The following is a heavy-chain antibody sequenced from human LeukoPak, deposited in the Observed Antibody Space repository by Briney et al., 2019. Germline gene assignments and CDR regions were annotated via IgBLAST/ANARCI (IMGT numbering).Heavy chain of an antibody. V-gene: IGHV1-18*01. CDR2: ISAYNGNT. CDR3: AIYYYDSSGYYYGWHYFDY. Sequence: GASVKVSCKASGYTFTSYGISWVRQAPGQGLEWMGWISAYNGNTNYAQKLQGRVTMTTDTSTSTAYMELRSLRSDDTAVYYCAIYYYDSSGYYYGWHYFDYWGQGTLVTVSS. CDR1: GYTFTSYG. J-gene: IGHJ4*02. D-gene: IGHD3-22*01.